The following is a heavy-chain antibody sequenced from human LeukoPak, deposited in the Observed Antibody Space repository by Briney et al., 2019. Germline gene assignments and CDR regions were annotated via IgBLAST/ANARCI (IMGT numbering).Heavy chain of an antibody. CDR1: GFTFSSYE. J-gene: IGHJ4*02. V-gene: IGHV3-48*03. D-gene: IGHD3-22*01. CDR2: ISSSGSTI. CDR3: ARDRSQKYYYDSSGSESDY. Sequence: PGGSLRLSCAASGFTFSSYEMNWVRQAPGKGLEWVSYISSSGSTIYYADSVKGRFTISRDNAKNSLYLQMNSLRAEDTAVYYCARDRSQKYYYDSSGSESDYWGQGTLVTVSS.